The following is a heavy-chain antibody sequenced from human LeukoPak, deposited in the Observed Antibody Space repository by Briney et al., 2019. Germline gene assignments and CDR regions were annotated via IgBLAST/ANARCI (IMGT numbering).Heavy chain of an antibody. CDR2: ISWDGGST. CDR3: TTQTHLDFWTGFSGF. D-gene: IGHD3/OR15-3a*01. V-gene: IGHV3-43*01. Sequence: PGGSLRLSCAASGFTFDDYTMHWVRQAPGKGLEWVSLISWDGGSTYYADSVKGRFTISRDNSKNTLFLKMNSLRVEDTAVYYCTTQTHLDFWTGFSGFWGQGTLVTVSS. J-gene: IGHJ4*02. CDR1: GFTFDDYT.